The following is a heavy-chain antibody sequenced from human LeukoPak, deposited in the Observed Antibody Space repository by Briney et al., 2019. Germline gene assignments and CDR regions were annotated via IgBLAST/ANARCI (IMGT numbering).Heavy chain of an antibody. CDR1: GFAFSNFG. Sequence: GGSLRPSCAASGFAFSNFGLHWVRQAPGKGLEWVAFIPYDGSDKYYADSVKGRFTISRDNSKNTLYLQVNSLRAEDTAVYYCAKHHYSGSSGYYFFDYWGQGTLVTVSS. D-gene: IGHD3-22*01. J-gene: IGHJ4*02. V-gene: IGHV3-30*02. CDR3: AKHHYSGSSGYYFFDY. CDR2: IPYDGSDK.